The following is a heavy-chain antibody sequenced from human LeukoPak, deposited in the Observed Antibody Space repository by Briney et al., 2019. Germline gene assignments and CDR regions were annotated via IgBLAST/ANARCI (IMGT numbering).Heavy chain of an antibody. CDR3: ARPLLRYFDWFNFDY. V-gene: IGHV3-30-3*01. J-gene: IGHJ4*02. CDR2: ISYDGGNK. Sequence: GGSLRLSCAASGFTFSSYAMHWVRQAPGKGLEWVAVISYDGGNKYYADSVKGRFTISRDNSRNTLYLQMNSLRAEDTAVYYCARPLLRYFDWFNFDYWGQGTLVTISS. CDR1: GFTFSSYA. D-gene: IGHD3-9*01.